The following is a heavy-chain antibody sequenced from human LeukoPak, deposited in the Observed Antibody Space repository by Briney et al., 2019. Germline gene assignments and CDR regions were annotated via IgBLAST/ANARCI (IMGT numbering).Heavy chain of an antibody. D-gene: IGHD3-22*01. J-gene: IGHJ4*02. CDR3: ARAPYYYDSSGYPRGFYFDY. V-gene: IGHV4-59*08. CDR1: GGSIRSDY. CDR2: ISYSGST. Sequence: SETLSLTCTVSGGSIRSDYWSWIRQPPGKGLEWIGYISYSGSTNYNPSLKSRVTISVDTSKNQFSLKLSSVTAADTAVYYCARAPYYYDSSGYPRGFYFDYWGQGTLVTVSS.